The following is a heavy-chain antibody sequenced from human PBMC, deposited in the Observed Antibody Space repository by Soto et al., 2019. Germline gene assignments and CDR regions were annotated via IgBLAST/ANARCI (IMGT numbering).Heavy chain of an antibody. CDR3: ARALEHDYGDYGACVM. CDR1: GFTVSSNY. CDR2: LYSGGST. V-gene: IGHV3-53*04. J-gene: IGHJ3*02. D-gene: IGHD4-17*01. Sequence: GGSLRLSCAASGFTVSSNYMSWVRQAPGKGQEWVSVLYSGGSTYYADSVKGRFTISRHNSKNTLYLQMNSLIAEDTAVYYCARALEHDYGDYGACVMWGKGTMVTVSS.